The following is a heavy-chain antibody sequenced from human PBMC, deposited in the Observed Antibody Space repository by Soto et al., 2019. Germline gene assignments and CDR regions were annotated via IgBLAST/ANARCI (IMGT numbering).Heavy chain of an antibody. Sequence: EVQLLESGGGLVQPGGSLRLSCAASGFTFSSYAMSWVRQAPGKGLEWVSAISGSGGSTYYADSVKGRFTISRDNSKNTLDLQMHSLRAEDTAVYYCAKLPTYYDFWSGYSQYYFDYWGQVTLVTVSS. D-gene: IGHD3-3*01. CDR1: GFTFSSYA. CDR2: ISGSGGST. CDR3: AKLPTYYDFWSGYSQYYFDY. V-gene: IGHV3-23*01. J-gene: IGHJ4*02.